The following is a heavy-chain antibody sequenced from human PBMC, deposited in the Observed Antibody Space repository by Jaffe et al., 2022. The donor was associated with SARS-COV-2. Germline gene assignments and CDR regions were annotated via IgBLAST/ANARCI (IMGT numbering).Heavy chain of an antibody. D-gene: IGHD1-26*01. Sequence: QVQLVESGGGVVQPGRSLRLSCAASGFTFSSYAMHWVRQAPGKGLEWVAVISYDGSNKYYADSVKGRFTISRDNSKNTLYLQMNSLRAEDTAVYYCARDWTRYSGSYLDYWGQGTLVTVSS. J-gene: IGHJ4*02. CDR1: GFTFSSYA. CDR2: ISYDGSNK. V-gene: IGHV3-30-3*01. CDR3: ARDWTRYSGSYLDY.